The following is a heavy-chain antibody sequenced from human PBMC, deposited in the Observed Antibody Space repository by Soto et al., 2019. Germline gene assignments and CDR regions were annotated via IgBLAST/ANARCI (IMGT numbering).Heavy chain of an antibody. CDR1: GYTFTSYD. Sequence: QVQLVQSGAEVKKPGASVKVSCKASGYTFTSYDINWVRQATGQGLEWMGWMNPNSGNTGYAQKFQGRVTMTRNTSISTAYMELSSLRSEDTAVYYCARGGYYDILTGSYRLYFDYWGQGTLVTVSS. V-gene: IGHV1-8*01. D-gene: IGHD3-9*01. CDR2: MNPNSGNT. CDR3: ARGGYYDILTGSYRLYFDY. J-gene: IGHJ4*02.